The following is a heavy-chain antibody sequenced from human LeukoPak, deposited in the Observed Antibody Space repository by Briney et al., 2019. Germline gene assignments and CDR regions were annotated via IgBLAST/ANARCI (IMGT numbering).Heavy chain of an antibody. D-gene: IGHD6-19*01. CDR2: VSSTSSYK. CDR3: ARDIAVADRAEAGYYYYGMDV. V-gene: IGHV3-21*06. Sequence: GGSLRLSCAASGFTFSNYNMNWVRQAPGKGLEWVSVVSSTSSYKYYTDSLKGRFTISRDNAKNSLYLQMTSLRAEDTAVYYCARDIAVADRAEAGYYYYGMDVWGQGTTVTVSS. CDR1: GFTFSNYN. J-gene: IGHJ6*02.